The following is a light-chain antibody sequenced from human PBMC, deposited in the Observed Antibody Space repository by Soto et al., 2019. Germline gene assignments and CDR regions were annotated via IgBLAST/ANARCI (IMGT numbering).Light chain of an antibody. V-gene: IGLV2-11*01. J-gene: IGLJ2*01. Sequence: QSVLTQPRSVSGSPGQSVTLSCTGTSSDVGGYHYVSWYQHHPGKAPKIIIYDVNKRPSGVPDRFSGSKSGNTASLTISGLQTEDEADEYCCSYAGSYTLVFGGGTKLTVL. CDR3: CSYAGSYTLV. CDR1: SSDVGGYHY. CDR2: DVN.